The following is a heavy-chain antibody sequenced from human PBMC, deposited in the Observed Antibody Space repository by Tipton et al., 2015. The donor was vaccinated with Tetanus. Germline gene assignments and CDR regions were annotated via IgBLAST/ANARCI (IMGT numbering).Heavy chain of an antibody. V-gene: IGHV4-31*03. J-gene: IGHJ4*02. CDR2: IYHRGNT. CDR3: AALSAVFRSSEWVPSNFDY. CDR1: GVSISNGGYY. D-gene: IGHD2/OR15-2a*01. Sequence: TLSLTCTVSGVSISNGGYYWSWIRQHPGKGLEWIGYIYHRGNTYYNPSLKSRLSISVDTLNNQFSLNPRSVTAADTAVYYCAALSAVFRSSEWVPSNFDYWGQGTLVSVAP.